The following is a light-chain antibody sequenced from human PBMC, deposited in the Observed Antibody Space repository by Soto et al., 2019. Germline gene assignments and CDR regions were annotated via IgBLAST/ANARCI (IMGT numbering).Light chain of an antibody. CDR3: QQYETYSVT. V-gene: IGKV1-5*03. J-gene: IGKJ3*01. Sequence: DIQMTQSPSSLSASVGDRVTITCRASQIINTWLAWYQQKPGKAPKLLMYRASNLVNGVPSRFSGSGSGTEFTLTISSLQPDDFSIYYCQQYETYSVTFGPGTKVDL. CDR1: QIINTW. CDR2: RAS.